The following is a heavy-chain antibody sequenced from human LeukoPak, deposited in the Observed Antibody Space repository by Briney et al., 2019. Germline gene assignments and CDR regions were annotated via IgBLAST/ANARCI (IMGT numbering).Heavy chain of an antibody. CDR1: GFTFTTYW. J-gene: IGHJ4*02. Sequence: GGSLRLFCAASGFTFTTYWMSWVRQAPGKVLEWVANINQDGSEKYYVDSVKGRFTISRDNAKNSLYLQMNSLRVEDTAVYYCAREFRVVYGPFDYWGQGTLVTVSS. D-gene: IGHD3/OR15-3a*01. CDR3: AREFRVVYGPFDY. CDR2: INQDGSEK. V-gene: IGHV3-7*01.